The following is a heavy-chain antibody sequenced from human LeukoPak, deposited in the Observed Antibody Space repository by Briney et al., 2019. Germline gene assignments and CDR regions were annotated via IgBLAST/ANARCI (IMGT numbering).Heavy chain of an antibody. CDR2: TNHSGTT. V-gene: IGHV4-34*01. D-gene: IGHD2-8*01. Sequence: SETLSLTCTVSGGSIRNYYWNWIRQPPKKGLEWIGETNHSGTTNYNPSLKSRVTISVDTSKNQFSLKVRSVTAADTAVYYCARGHVGSYAYYYYYGMDVWGQGTTVTVSS. J-gene: IGHJ6*02. CDR1: GGSIRNYY. CDR3: ARGHVGSYAYYYYYGMDV.